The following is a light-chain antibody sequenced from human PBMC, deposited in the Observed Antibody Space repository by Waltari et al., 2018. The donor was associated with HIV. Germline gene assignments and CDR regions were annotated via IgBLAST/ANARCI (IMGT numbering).Light chain of an antibody. J-gene: IGLJ3*02. CDR2: RND. Sequence: ASGTPGQRVSISCSGSSSNIGSNYVYWYQQLPGTAPKLLMYRNDERPSGVPDRFSGSKSGTSASLAISGLRSEDEADYYCAAWDDSLSAWVFGGGTKLTVL. V-gene: IGLV1-47*01. CDR1: SSNIGSNY. CDR3: AAWDDSLSAWV.